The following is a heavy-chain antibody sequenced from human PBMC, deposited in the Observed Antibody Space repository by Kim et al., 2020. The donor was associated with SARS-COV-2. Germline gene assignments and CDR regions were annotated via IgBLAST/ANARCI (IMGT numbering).Heavy chain of an antibody. Sequence: ASVKVSCKASGYTFTGYYMHWVRQAPGQGLEWMGWINPNSGGTNYAQKFQGRVTMTRDTSISTAYMELSRLRSDDTAVYYCACPGGFGEYWATYYYYGMDVWGQGTTVTVSS. V-gene: IGHV1-2*02. CDR2: INPNSGGT. J-gene: IGHJ6*02. CDR3: ACPGGFGEYWATYYYYGMDV. CDR1: GYTFTGYY. D-gene: IGHD3-10*01.